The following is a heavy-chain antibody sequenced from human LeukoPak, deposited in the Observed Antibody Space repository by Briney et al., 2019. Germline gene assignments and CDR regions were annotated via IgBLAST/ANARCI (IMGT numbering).Heavy chain of an antibody. Sequence: PGGSLRLSCAASGFTFSSYGMNWVRQAPGKGLEWVSSISSGSSYIYYADSVKGRYTISRDNAKNSLYLQMNSLRAEDTAVYYCATSWLVHAAFDIWGQGTMVTVSS. V-gene: IGHV3-21*01. CDR3: ATSWLVHAAFDI. D-gene: IGHD6-19*01. CDR1: GFTFSSYG. CDR2: ISSGSSYI. J-gene: IGHJ3*02.